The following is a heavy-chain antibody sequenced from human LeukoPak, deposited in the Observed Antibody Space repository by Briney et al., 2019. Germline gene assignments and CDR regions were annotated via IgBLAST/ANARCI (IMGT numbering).Heavy chain of an antibody. J-gene: IGHJ4*02. CDR2: IRYDGSNK. Sequence: GGSLKLSCAASGFTFSSYSLHWVRQAPGKGLEWVTFIRYDGSNKYFADSVKGRFTISRDNSKNTLYLQMCNLRAEDTAVYYCAKDQDRTADYWGQGTLVTVSS. CDR3: AKDQDRTADY. V-gene: IGHV3-30*02. CDR1: GFTFSSYS.